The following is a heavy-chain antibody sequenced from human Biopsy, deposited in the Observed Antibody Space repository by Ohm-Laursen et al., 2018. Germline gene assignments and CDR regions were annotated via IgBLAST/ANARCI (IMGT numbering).Heavy chain of an antibody. J-gene: IGHJ4*02. CDR3: ARDLLEWSLPS. D-gene: IGHD3-3*01. Sequence: SVKVSCKVSGYTLNELSMHWVRQVPGKGLEWMGSIYPNSGDTDFAQKFQGRVSMTRDTSVSTAYLELSSLRSDDTAIYYCARDLLEWSLPSWGQGTLVIVSS. CDR2: IYPNSGDT. V-gene: IGHV1-2*02. CDR1: GYTLNELS.